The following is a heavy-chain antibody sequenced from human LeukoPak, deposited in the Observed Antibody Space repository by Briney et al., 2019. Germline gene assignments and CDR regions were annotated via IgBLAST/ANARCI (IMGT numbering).Heavy chain of an antibody. CDR3: AKDPKGTIFGVVTHSFDY. CDR2: ISGSGAST. D-gene: IGHD3-3*01. J-gene: IGHJ4*02. V-gene: IGHV3-23*01. CDR1: GFTFSTDA. Sequence: PGGSLRLSCAASGFTFSTDAMSWVRQAPGKGLEWVSTISGSGASTYYADSVKGRFTISRDNSKSTLYLQMNSLRADDTAVYYCAKDPKGTIFGVVTHSFDYWGQGTLVTVSS.